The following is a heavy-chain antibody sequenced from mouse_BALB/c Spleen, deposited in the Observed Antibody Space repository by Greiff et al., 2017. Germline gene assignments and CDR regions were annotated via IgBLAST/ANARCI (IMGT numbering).Heavy chain of an antibody. CDR2: ISSGGGST. D-gene: IGHD2-12*01. V-gene: IGHV5-12-1*01. Sequence: EVQLQESGGGLVKPGGSLKLSCAASGFAFSSYDMSWVRQTPEKRLEWVAYISSGGGSTYYPDTVKGRFTISRDNAKNTLYLQMSSLKSEDTAMYYCARHELPDVWGAGTTVTVSS. J-gene: IGHJ1*01. CDR3: ARHELPDV. CDR1: GFAFSSYD.